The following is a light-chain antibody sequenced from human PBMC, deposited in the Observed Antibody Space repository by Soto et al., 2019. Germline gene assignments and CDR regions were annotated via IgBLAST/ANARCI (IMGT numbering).Light chain of an antibody. CDR3: QQVNSYPWT. V-gene: IGKV1-9*01. CDR2: AAS. Sequence: DIQLTQSPSFLSASVRDRVTITCRASQGISNYLVWYQQKPGQAPKLLIYAASTLQSGVPSRFSGSGSGTEFPLTINSLQPEDFATFYCQQVNSYPWTFGQGTKVEIK. CDR1: QGISNY. J-gene: IGKJ1*01.